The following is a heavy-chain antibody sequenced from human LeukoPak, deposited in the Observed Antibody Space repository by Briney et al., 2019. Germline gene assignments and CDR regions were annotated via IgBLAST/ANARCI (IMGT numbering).Heavy chain of an antibody. CDR3: ARDIVSTAAGPIEENFDY. CDR1: GYTFTGYY. Sequence: GASVKVSCKASGYTFTGYYMHWVRQAPGQGLEWMGWINPNSGGTNYAQKFQGRVTMTRDTSISTAYMELSRLRSDDTAVYCCARDIVSTAAGPIEENFDYWGQGTLVTVFS. D-gene: IGHD6-13*01. CDR2: INPNSGGT. V-gene: IGHV1-2*02. J-gene: IGHJ4*02.